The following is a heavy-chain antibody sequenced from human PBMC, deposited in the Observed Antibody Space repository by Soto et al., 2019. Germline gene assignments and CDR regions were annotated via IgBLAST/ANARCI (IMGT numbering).Heavy chain of an antibody. CDR2: SSSTSSAR. Sequence: GGSLRLSCAASGFTFSVHSMNWVRRAPGEGLEWVSYSSSTSSARYYADSVRGRFTISRDNVKYSLYLQMNSLTDEDTAVYYCARDSDIYYGMDVWGQGTTVTVSS. CDR3: ARDSDIYYGMDV. CDR1: GFTFSVHS. J-gene: IGHJ6*02. D-gene: IGHD3-9*01. V-gene: IGHV3-48*02.